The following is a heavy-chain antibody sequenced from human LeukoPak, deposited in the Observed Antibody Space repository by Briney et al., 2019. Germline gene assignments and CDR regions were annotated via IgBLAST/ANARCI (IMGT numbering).Heavy chain of an antibody. CDR1: GGSISSYY. D-gene: IGHD6-13*01. J-gene: IGHJ4*02. CDR2: IYYSGST. CDR3: ARGVYIAAAQYGY. Sequence: KPSETLSLTCTVSGGSISSYYWSWIRQPPGKGLEWIGYIYYSGSTNYNPSLKSRVTISVDTSKNQFSLKLSSVTAADTAVYYCARGVYIAAAQYGYWGQGILVTVST. V-gene: IGHV4-59*01.